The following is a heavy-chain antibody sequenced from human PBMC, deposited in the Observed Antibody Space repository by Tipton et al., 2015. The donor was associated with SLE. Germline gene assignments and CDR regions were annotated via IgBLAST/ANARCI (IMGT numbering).Heavy chain of an antibody. V-gene: IGHV3-9*01. J-gene: IGHJ4*02. D-gene: IGHD3-3*01. CDR1: GFTFDDYA. Sequence: RSLRLSCAASGFTFDDYAMHWVRQAPGKGLEWVSGISWNSGSIGYADSVKGRFTISRDNAKNSLYLQMNSLRAEDTALYYCAKDGGLRFLEWFAYFDYWGQGTLVTVSS. CDR3: AKDGGLRFLEWFAYFDY. CDR2: ISWNSGSI.